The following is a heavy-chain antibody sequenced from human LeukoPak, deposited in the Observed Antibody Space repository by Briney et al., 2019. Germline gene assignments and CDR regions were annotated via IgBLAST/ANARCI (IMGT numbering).Heavy chain of an antibody. Sequence: SVKVSCKASGGTFSSYAISWVRQAPGQGLEWMGGIIPIFGTANYAQKFQGRVTITTDESTSTAYMELSSLRSEDTAVYYCARAGGYSSSWDHYYFDYWGQGTLSPSPQ. CDR3: ARAGGYSSSWDHYYFDY. V-gene: IGHV1-69*05. CDR1: GGTFSSYA. CDR2: IIPIFGTA. J-gene: IGHJ4*02. D-gene: IGHD6-13*01.